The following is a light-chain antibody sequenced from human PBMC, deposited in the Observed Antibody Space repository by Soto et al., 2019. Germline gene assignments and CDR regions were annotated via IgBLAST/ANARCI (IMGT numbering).Light chain of an antibody. CDR3: QQYDNLPYT. Sequence: DIQMTQSPSSLSASVGDRVTITCQASQDISNSLNWYQQKPGKAPKLLIYDASNLETGVPSRFSGSGSGTDFPFTISSLQPEDIAAYYCQQYDNLPYTFGQGTKLEIK. V-gene: IGKV1-33*01. CDR2: DAS. J-gene: IGKJ2*01. CDR1: QDISNS.